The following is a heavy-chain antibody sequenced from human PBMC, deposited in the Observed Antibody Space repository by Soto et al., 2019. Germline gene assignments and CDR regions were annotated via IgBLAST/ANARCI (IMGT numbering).Heavy chain of an antibody. Sequence: EVQLVESGGGLVQPGGSLRLSCAASGFTFSSYWMSWVRQAPGKGLEWVANIKQDGSEKYYVDSVKGRFTISRDNAKNSLYLQKNSLRAEDTAVYYCAREFSEDWKAAVYFDYWGQGTLVTVSS. D-gene: IGHD1-1*01. V-gene: IGHV3-7*01. CDR1: GFTFSSYW. CDR2: IKQDGSEK. CDR3: AREFSEDWKAAVYFDY. J-gene: IGHJ4*02.